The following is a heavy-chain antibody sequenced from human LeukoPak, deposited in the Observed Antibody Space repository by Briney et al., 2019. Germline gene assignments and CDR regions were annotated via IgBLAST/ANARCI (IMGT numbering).Heavy chain of an antibody. V-gene: IGHV3-9*01. J-gene: IGHJ4*02. CDR3: AKGSSLYVDY. CDR2: ISWNSGSI. D-gene: IGHD6-13*01. Sequence: GGSLRLSCAASGFTFSSYWMHWVRQAPGKGLVWVSGISWNSGSIGYADSVKGRFTISRDNAKNSLYLQMNSLRAEDTALYYCAKGSSLYVDYWGQGTLVTVSS. CDR1: GFTFSSYW.